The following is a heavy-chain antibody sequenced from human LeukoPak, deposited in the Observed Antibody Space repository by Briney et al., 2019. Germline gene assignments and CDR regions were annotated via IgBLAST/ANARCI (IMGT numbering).Heavy chain of an antibody. CDR1: GFIFSSHW. J-gene: IGHJ4*02. D-gene: IGHD4-23*01. V-gene: IGHV3-74*01. CDR2: INSDGSST. Sequence: QPGGSLRLSCVASGFIFSSHWMHWVRQAPGKGLVWVSRINSDGSSTGYADSVKGRFTISRDNSKNTLYLQMNSLRAEDTAVYFCARGSDYGGNSRGSDYWGQGTLVTVSS. CDR3: ARGSDYGGNSRGSDY.